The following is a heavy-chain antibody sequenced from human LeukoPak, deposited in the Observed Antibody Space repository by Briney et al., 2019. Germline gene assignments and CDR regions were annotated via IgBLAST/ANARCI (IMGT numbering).Heavy chain of an antibody. D-gene: IGHD3-3*01. Sequence: GASVKVSCKASGGTFSSYAISWVRQAPGQGLEWMGRIIPILGIANYAQKFQGRVTITADKSTSTAYMELSSLRSEDTAVYYCARVGVTIFGVVITDYYGMDVWGQGTTVTVSS. CDR2: IIPILGIA. CDR1: GGTFSSYA. J-gene: IGHJ6*02. V-gene: IGHV1-69*04. CDR3: ARVGVTIFGVVITDYYGMDV.